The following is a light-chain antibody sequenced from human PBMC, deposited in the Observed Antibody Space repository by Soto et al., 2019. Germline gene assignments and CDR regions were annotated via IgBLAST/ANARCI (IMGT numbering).Light chain of an antibody. CDR2: EVN. CDR1: SSDVGGYKF. CDR3: RSYTGANTRV. Sequence: QSALTQPASVSASPGQSITISCTGTSSDVGGYKFVSWYQHHPGKAPKLMIYEVNNRPSGVSNRFSGSKSGNTAYLTSSGRQPEDEADYYCRSYTGANTRVLGGGTKLTVL. J-gene: IGLJ2*01. V-gene: IGLV2-14*01.